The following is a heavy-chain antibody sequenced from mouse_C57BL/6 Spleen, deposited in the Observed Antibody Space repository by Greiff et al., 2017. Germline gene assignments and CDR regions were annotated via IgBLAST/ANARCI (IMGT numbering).Heavy chain of an antibody. J-gene: IGHJ2*01. CDR3: ARGLRLYFDY. D-gene: IGHD2-2*01. CDR2: IDPSDSET. CDR1: GYTFTSYW. V-gene: IGHV1-52*01. Sequence: QVHVKQPGAELVRPGSSVKLSCKASGYTFTSYWMHWVKQRPIQGLEWIGNIDPSDSETHYNQKFKDKATLTVDKSSSTAYMQLSSLTSEDSAVYYCARGLRLYFDYWGQGTTLTVSS.